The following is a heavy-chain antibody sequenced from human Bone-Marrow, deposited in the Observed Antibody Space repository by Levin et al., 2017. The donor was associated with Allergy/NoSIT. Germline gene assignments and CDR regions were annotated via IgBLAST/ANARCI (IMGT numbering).Heavy chain of an antibody. CDR3: ARDPASTMIVALDAFDI. D-gene: IGHD3-22*01. Sequence: PSETLSLTCTVSGGSISSSSYYWGWIRQPPGKGLEWIGSIYYSGSTYYNPSLKSRVTISVDTSKNQFSLKLSSVTAADTAVYYCARDPASTMIVALDAFDIWGQGTMVTVSS. CDR1: GGSISSSSYY. J-gene: IGHJ3*02. CDR2: IYYSGST. V-gene: IGHV4-39*07.